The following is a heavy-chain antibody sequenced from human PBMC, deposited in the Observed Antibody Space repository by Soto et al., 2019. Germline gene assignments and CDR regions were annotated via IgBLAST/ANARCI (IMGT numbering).Heavy chain of an antibody. D-gene: IGHD2-15*01. CDR1: GFTFSNAW. CDR2: IKSKTDGETT. CDR3: SSKVLVAASLFDD. V-gene: IGHV3-15*01. J-gene: IGHJ4*02. Sequence: EVQLVESGGGLVKPGGSLRLSCAASGFTFSNAWMSWVRQAPGKGLEWVGRIKSKTDGETTDYAAPVKGRFTISRDDSKNTLYLQMNSLKTEDTAVYYCSSKVLVAASLFDDWGQGTLVTFSS.